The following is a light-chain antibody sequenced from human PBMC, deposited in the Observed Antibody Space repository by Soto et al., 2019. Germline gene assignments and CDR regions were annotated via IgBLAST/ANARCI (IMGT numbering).Light chain of an antibody. Sequence: SPGTLSLSPGERATLSCRASQSVSSSYLAWYQQKPGQAPRLLIYGASSRATGIPDRFSGSGSGTDFTLTISRLEPEDFAVYYCQQYGSHRITFGQGTRLEIK. J-gene: IGKJ5*01. CDR1: QSVSSSY. CDR2: GAS. CDR3: QQYGSHRIT. V-gene: IGKV3-20*01.